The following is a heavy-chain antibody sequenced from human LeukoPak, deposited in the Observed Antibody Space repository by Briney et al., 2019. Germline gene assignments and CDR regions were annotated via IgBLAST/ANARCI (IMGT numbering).Heavy chain of an antibody. Sequence: GGSLRLSCAASGFTLSKYWMHWVRKAPGKGLAWVSRISSDGTTTAYADSVKGRFTISRDSAKNMLYLQMNSLRVEDTAMYYCASPGDNYAILGLDYWGQGTLVTVSS. CDR3: ASPGDNYAILGLDY. V-gene: IGHV3-74*01. D-gene: IGHD3-9*01. CDR2: ISSDGTTT. J-gene: IGHJ4*02. CDR1: GFTLSKYW.